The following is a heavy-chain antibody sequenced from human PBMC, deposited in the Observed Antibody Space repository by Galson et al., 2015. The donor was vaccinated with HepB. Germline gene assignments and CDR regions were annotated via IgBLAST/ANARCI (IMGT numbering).Heavy chain of an antibody. CDR3: ARGEPDYDSSGHYGMDV. D-gene: IGHD3-22*01. CDR2: VNPKTGGT. Sequence: SVKVSCKASGYTFTGHYMHWVRQAPGQGLEWMGWVNPKTGGTKCAQRFQGWVTMTRDTSISIAYLQWSSLKASDTAMYYCARGEPDYDSSGHYGMDVWGQGTTVTVSS. CDR1: GYTFTGHY. J-gene: IGHJ6*02. V-gene: IGHV1-2*04.